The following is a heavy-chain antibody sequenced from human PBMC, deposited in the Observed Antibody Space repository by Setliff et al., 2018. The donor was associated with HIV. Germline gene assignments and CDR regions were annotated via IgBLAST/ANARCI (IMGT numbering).Heavy chain of an antibody. J-gene: IGHJ4*02. Sequence: SETLSLTCTVSGVSVSGTAYYWAWIRQPPGRGLEWIGNIYYTGNTNYNSSLKSRISMSMVASKKRISLKLSAVSAADTAVYYCARQQGDSRGFYPHFDYWGQGRLVTVSS. CDR2: IYYTGNT. V-gene: IGHV4-39*01. D-gene: IGHD3-3*01. CDR3: ARQQGDSRGFYPHFDY. CDR1: GVSVSGTAYY.